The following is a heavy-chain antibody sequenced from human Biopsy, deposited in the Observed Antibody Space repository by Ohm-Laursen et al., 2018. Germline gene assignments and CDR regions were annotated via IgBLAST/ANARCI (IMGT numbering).Heavy chain of an antibody. CDR3: ATKLTGYFHH. V-gene: IGHV1-69*06. J-gene: IGHJ1*01. CDR2: NIPILGTG. CDR1: GGTFSNYG. D-gene: IGHD3-9*01. Sequence: ESSVKVSCKAPGGTFSNYGVNWVRQAPGQGLEWLGGNIPILGTGNYAQKFQDRVTVAADTSTSTATMELRSLRSDDAAVYYCATKLTGYFHHWGQGTLVIVS.